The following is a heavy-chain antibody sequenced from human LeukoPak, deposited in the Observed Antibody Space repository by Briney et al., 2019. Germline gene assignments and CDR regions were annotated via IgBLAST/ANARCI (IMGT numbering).Heavy chain of an antibody. V-gene: IGHV5-51*01. J-gene: IGHJ4*02. CDR1: GYSFTSYW. CDR3: ARRKNSGWATFDY. D-gene: IGHD6-19*01. Sequence: GESLKISCEGSGYSFTSYWIGWVRQMPGKGLEWMGIIDARDSDTRYSPSFQGRVTISADKSISTAYLQWSSLKASDTAMYYCARRKNSGWATFDYWGQGTLVTVSS. CDR2: IDARDSDT.